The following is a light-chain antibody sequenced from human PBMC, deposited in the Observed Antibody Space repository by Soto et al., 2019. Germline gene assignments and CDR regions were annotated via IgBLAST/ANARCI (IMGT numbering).Light chain of an antibody. J-gene: IGKJ1*01. CDR3: QQYGSSPWT. V-gene: IGKV3-20*01. CDR1: QTIRSNY. CDR2: GAS. Sequence: EIVLTQSPGTLSLSPGERATLSCRASQTIRSNYLAWYQQRPGQAPRLLIYGASSRATDIADRVSGSASGTDLTLHILGLEPEDVAVYCCQQYGSSPWTFCQGTKVEVK.